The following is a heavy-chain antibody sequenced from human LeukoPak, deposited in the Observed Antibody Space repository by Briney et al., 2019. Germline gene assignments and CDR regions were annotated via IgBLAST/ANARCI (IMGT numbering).Heavy chain of an antibody. CDR1: GGSVSGYY. CDR3: ARETPPNYYDSSGYYYYFDY. J-gene: IGHJ4*02. CDR2: VYYSGST. D-gene: IGHD3-22*01. Sequence: SETLSLTCVVSGGSVSGYYWGLIRQPPGRGLGWIGYVYYSGSTNYNPSFKSRITLSVGTSRNQYSLQLSSVTAADTAVYYCARETPPNYYDSSGYYYYFDYWGQGTLVTVSS. V-gene: IGHV4-59*02.